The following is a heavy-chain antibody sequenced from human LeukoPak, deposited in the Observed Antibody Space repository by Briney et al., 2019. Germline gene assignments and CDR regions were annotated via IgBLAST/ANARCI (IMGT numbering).Heavy chain of an antibody. CDR2: IIPIFGTA. Sequence: SVKVSCKASGGTFSSYAISWVRQAPGQGLEWMGGIIPIFGTANYAQKFQGRVTITTDESTSTAYMELSSLRSEDTAVCYCARVGLDIVVVPAAIYFDPWGQGTLVTVSS. CDR3: ARVGLDIVVVPAAIYFDP. J-gene: IGHJ5*02. V-gene: IGHV1-69*05. D-gene: IGHD2-2*02. CDR1: GGTFSSYA.